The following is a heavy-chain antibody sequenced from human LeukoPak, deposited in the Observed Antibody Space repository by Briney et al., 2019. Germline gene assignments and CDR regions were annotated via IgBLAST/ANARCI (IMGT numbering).Heavy chain of an antibody. Sequence: SSETLSLTCAVSGGSISSSNWWSWVRQPPGKGLEWIGEIYHSGSTNYNPSLKSRVTISVDKSKNQFSLKLSSVTAADTAVYYCARDHPDYGGNSGGIDYWGQGTLVTVSS. D-gene: IGHD4-23*01. V-gene: IGHV4-4*02. J-gene: IGHJ4*02. CDR3: ARDHPDYGGNSGGIDY. CDR2: IYHSGST. CDR1: GGSISSSNW.